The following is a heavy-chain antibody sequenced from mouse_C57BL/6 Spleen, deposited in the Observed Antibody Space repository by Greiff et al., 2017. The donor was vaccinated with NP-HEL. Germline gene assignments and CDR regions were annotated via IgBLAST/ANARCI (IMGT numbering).Heavy chain of an antibody. D-gene: IGHD3-2*02. CDR3: ARLAAQAPFAY. Sequence: QVQLQQPGAELVMPGASVKLSCKASGYTFTSYWMHWVKQRPGQGLEWIGEIDPSDSYTNYNQKFKGKSTLTVDKSSSTAYMQLSSLTSEDAAVYYCARLAAQAPFAYWGQGTLVTVSA. J-gene: IGHJ3*01. CDR2: IDPSDSYT. V-gene: IGHV1-69*01. CDR1: GYTFTSYW.